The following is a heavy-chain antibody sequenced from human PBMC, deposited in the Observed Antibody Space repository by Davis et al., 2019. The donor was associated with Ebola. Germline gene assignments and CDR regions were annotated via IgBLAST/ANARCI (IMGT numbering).Heavy chain of an antibody. Sequence: LSLTCAASGFTFSGSAMHWVRQASGKGLEWVGRIRSKANSYATAYAASVKGRFTISRDDSKNTAYLQMNSLKTEDTAVYYCTSDYGDYGDYWGQGTLVTVSS. D-gene: IGHD4-17*01. CDR2: IRSKANSYAT. J-gene: IGHJ4*02. V-gene: IGHV3-73*01. CDR3: TSDYGDYGDY. CDR1: GFTFSGSA.